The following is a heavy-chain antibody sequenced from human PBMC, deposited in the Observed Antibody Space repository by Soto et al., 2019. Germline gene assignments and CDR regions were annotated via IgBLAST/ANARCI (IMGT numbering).Heavy chain of an antibody. CDR1: VGTFSSYA. CDR3: ARDYVVAARRPNGMDV. V-gene: IGHV1-69*12. Sequence: QVQLVQPGAEVTKPGSSVQVSCKASVGTFSSYAISWVRQAPGQGLEWMGGIIPIFGTANYAQKFQGRVTITADESTSTAYMELSSLSSEDTAVYYCARDYVVAARRPNGMDVWGQGTTVTVSS. CDR2: IIPIFGTA. D-gene: IGHD6-6*01. J-gene: IGHJ6*02.